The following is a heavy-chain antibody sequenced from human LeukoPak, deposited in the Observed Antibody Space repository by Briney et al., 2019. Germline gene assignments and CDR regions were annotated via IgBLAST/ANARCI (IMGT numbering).Heavy chain of an antibody. CDR1: GGSISSSSYY. J-gene: IGHJ4*02. Sequence: SETLSLTCTVSGGSISSSSYYWGWIRQPPGKGLEWIGSIYYSGSTYYNPSLKSRVTISVGTSKSQFSLKLSSVTAADTAVYYCARDRAYGSGEYYFDYWGQGTLVTVSS. V-gene: IGHV4-39*07. CDR3: ARDRAYGSGEYYFDY. D-gene: IGHD3-10*01. CDR2: IYYSGST.